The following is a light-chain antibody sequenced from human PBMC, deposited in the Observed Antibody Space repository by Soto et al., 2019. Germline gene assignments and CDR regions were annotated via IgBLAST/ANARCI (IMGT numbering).Light chain of an antibody. V-gene: IGKV3-20*01. J-gene: IGKJ5*01. CDR1: QSISSNS. CDR3: QQYGSSPRIS. CDR2: GAS. Sequence: EMVLTQSPGTLSLSPGERATLSCRASQSISSNSLAWYQQKPGQAPRLFIYGASSRATAIPDRFIGSGSGTHFTLTISRLEPEDFALYYCQQYGSSPRISFGQGTRLEI.